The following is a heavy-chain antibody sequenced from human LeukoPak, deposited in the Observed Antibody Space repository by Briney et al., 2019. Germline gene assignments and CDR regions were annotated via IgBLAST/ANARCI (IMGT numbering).Heavy chain of an antibody. D-gene: IGHD2-2*01. CDR3: GRDYCSTTSCYDYYDYYMDV. J-gene: IGHJ6*03. V-gene: IGHV3-20*04. Sequence: RAGGSLRLSCAASGFRFDDYGMSWVRHVPGKGLEWVSGTNWDGASTGYADSVKGRFTISRDNVKNFLYLQMNSLRVEDTALYFCGRDYCSTTSCYDYYDYYMDVWGKGTTVTVSS. CDR2: TNWDGAST. CDR1: GFRFDDYG.